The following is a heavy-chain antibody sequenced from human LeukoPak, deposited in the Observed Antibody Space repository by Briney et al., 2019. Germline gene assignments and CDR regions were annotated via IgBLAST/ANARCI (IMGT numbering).Heavy chain of an antibody. Sequence: ASVNVSCKVSGYTLTELSMHWVRQAPGKGLAWMGGLDPEDGETIYAQKFQGRVTMTEDTSTDTAYMELSSLRSEDTAVYYCATLVVGYDSSGYPNDAFDIWGQGTMVTVSS. J-gene: IGHJ3*02. CDR3: ATLVVGYDSSGYPNDAFDI. CDR2: LDPEDGET. CDR1: GYTLTELS. V-gene: IGHV1-24*01. D-gene: IGHD3-22*01.